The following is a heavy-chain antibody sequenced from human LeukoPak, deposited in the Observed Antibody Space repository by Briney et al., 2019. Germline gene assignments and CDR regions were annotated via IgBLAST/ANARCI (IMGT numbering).Heavy chain of an antibody. D-gene: IGHD3-10*01. V-gene: IGHV3-30*02. CDR1: GFTFSSYG. CDR3: AREVRVRGVGAFDI. Sequence: PGGSLRLSCAASGFTFSSYGMHWVRQAPGKGLEWVAFIRYDGSNKYYADSVKGRFTISRDNSKNTLYLQMNSLRAEDTGVFYCAREVRVRGVGAFDIWGQGTMVTVSS. CDR2: IRYDGSNK. J-gene: IGHJ3*02.